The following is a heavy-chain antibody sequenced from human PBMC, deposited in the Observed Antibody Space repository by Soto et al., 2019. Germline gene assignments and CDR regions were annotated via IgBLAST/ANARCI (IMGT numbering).Heavy chain of an antibody. V-gene: IGHV3-30-3*01. D-gene: IGHD3-3*01. Sequence: QVQLVESGGGVVQPGRSLRLSCAASGFTFSSYAMHWVRQAPGKGLEWVAVISYDGSNKYYADSVKGRFTISRDNSKNTLYLQMNRLRAEDTAVYYCARGERVLEWLLFAYWGQGTLVTVSS. CDR2: ISYDGSNK. CDR1: GFTFSSYA. J-gene: IGHJ4*02. CDR3: ARGERVLEWLLFAY.